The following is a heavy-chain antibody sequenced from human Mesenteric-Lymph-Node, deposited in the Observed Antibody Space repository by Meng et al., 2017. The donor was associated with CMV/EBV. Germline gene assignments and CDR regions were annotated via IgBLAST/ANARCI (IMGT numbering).Heavy chain of an antibody. CDR1: GFTFSSYG. CDR3: AKDSNWLPCN. V-gene: IGHV3-30*02. D-gene: IGHD5-18*01. J-gene: IGHJ4*02. CDR2: IRFDGSTT. Sequence: GESLKISCAASGFTFSSYGIHWVRQAPGKGLEWVAFIRFDGSTTYYGDSVKGRFTISRDNSKNMVSLQMNSLRHEDSAVYFCAKDSNWLPCNWGQGTLVTVSS.